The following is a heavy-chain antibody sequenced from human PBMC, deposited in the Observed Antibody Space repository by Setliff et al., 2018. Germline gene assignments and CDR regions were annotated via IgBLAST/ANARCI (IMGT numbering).Heavy chain of an antibody. J-gene: IGHJ4*02. CDR2: IYYRGDT. D-gene: IGHD1-1*01. Sequence: SETLSLTCSVSGASISTTYYYWDWIRQSPEKGLEWIGRIYYRGDTYYNASLKGRLTISVDTAQNQFSLRLTSVTAADTAVYYCARTGTYRYFDYWGQGALVTVSS. CDR1: GASISTTYYY. CDR3: ARTGTYRYFDY. V-gene: IGHV4-39*01.